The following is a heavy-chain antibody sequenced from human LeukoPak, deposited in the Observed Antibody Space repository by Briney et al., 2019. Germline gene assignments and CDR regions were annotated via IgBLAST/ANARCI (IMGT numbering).Heavy chain of an antibody. J-gene: IGHJ5*02. D-gene: IGHD3-10*01. CDR3: ARRRQLWFGEFSSSSNWFDP. V-gene: IGHV4-34*01. Sequence: PSETLSLTCTVYGGSFSGYYWSWIRQPPGKGLEWIGEINHSGDTNYNPSLKGRVTISVDTSKNQFSLKLSSVTAADTAVYYCARRRQLWFGEFSSSSNWFDPWGQGTLVTVSS. CDR1: GGSFSGYY. CDR2: INHSGDT.